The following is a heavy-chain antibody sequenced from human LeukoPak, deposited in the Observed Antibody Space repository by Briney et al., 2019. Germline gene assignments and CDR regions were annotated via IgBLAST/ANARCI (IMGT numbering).Heavy chain of an antibody. CDR2: ITRSSDTI. CDR1: GFTFSNYG. Sequence: PGGSLRLSCAASGFTFSNYGLNWVRQAPGKGLEWVSYITRSSDTIYYADSVKGRFTISRDNAKNLLYLQMNSLRAEDTAVYYCARGANYYDSSGYYSISDYWGQGTLVTVSS. D-gene: IGHD3-22*01. J-gene: IGHJ4*02. CDR3: ARGANYYDSSGYYSISDY. V-gene: IGHV3-48*01.